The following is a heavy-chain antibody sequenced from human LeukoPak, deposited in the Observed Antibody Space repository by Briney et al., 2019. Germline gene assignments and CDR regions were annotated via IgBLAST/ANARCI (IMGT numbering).Heavy chain of an antibody. CDR3: PKDHYGTRHFDY. Sequence: QSGGSLRLSCAASGFTFSSHALSWVRQAPGKGLEWVSSLSGSGYNTYYADSVKGRFTISRDNSKNTVYLQMNSLRAEDTAVYYCPKDHYGTRHFDYWGQGTLVTVSS. CDR2: LSGSGYNT. CDR1: GFTFSSHA. D-gene: IGHD2-2*01. V-gene: IGHV3-23*01. J-gene: IGHJ4*02.